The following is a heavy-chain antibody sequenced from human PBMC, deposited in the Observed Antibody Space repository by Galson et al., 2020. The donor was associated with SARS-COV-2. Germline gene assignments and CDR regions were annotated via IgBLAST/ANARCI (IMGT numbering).Heavy chain of an antibody. CDR1: GFDSRNYA. D-gene: IGHD1-1*01. CDR2: THLVGRKI. V-gene: IGHV3-30*02. Sequence: PGGPLSLSCAVPGFDSRNYAFTGSAQAPGRGRRGLALTHLVGRKIYYSESVKGRFTISRDNSESTLYLQMDSLRVEDTAVYYCATTDLQLTTNSGIYWGQGTQVTVSS. CDR3: ATTDLQLTTNSGIY. J-gene: IGHJ4*02.